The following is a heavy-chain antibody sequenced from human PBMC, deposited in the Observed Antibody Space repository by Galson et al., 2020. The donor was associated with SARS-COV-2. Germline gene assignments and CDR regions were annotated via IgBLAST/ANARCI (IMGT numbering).Heavy chain of an antibody. J-gene: IGHJ4*02. CDR1: GGTFSSYA. CDR3: ARGGDYGDRSPDY. Sequence: SVKVSCKASGGTFSSYAISWVRQAPGQGLEWMGGIIPIFGTANYAQKFQGRVTITADESTSTAYMELSSLRSEDTAVYYCARGGDYGDRSPDYWGQGTLVTVSS. D-gene: IGHD4-17*01. CDR2: IIPIFGTA. V-gene: IGHV1-69*13.